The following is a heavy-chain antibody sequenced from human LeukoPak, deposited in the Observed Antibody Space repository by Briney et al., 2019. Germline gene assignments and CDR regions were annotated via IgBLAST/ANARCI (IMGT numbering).Heavy chain of an antibody. Sequence: GGSLRLSCAASGFSLSSYAMSWVRQAPGKGLEWVSAISSTDAGTYHADSVRGRFTISRDSSKNTLYLQMNSLRAEDTAVYYCAHGAMYQLDYWGQGTLVIVSS. CDR1: GFSLSSYA. D-gene: IGHD2-2*01. J-gene: IGHJ4*02. CDR2: ISSTDAGT. CDR3: AHGAMYQLDY. V-gene: IGHV3-23*01.